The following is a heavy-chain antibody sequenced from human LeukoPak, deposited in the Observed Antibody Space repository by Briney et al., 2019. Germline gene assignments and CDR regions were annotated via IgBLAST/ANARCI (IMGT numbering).Heavy chain of an antibody. CDR2: ISSSGSTI. CDR3: ARDQGRFKDCGGDCYAAFDI. J-gene: IGHJ3*02. CDR1: GFTFSSYG. V-gene: IGHV3-48*04. D-gene: IGHD2-21*02. Sequence: PGGSLRLSCAASGFTFSSYGMHWVRQAPGKGLGWVSYISSSGSTIYYADSVKGRFTISRDNAKNSLYLQMNSLRAEDTAVYYCARDQGRFKDCGGDCYAAFDIWGQGTMVTVSS.